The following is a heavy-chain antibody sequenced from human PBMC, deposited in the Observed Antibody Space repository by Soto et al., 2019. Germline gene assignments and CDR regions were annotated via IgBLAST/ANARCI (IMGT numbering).Heavy chain of an antibody. V-gene: IGHV4-59*01. CDR3: AIINAGMSDD. CDR1: GGSISSYY. CDR2: IYYSGST. Sequence: SETLSLTCTVSGGSISSYYWSWIRQPPGKGLEWIGYIYYSGSTNYNPSLKSRVTISVDTSKNQFSLKLSSVTAADTAVYYCAIINAGMSDDWGQGTRVTVSS. J-gene: IGHJ4*02. D-gene: IGHD3-10*01.